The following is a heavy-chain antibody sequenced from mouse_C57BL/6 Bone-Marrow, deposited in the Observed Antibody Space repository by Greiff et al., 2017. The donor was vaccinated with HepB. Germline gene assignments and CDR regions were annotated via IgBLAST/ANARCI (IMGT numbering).Heavy chain of an antibody. CDR1: GYTFTSYW. J-gene: IGHJ2*01. CDR3: ATGYYGSRAFDY. D-gene: IGHD1-1*01. Sequence: QVQLQQPGAELVKPGASVKMSCKASGYTFTSYWITWVKQRPGQGLEWIGDIYPGSGNTYYNEKFKGKATLTADKSSSTAYMELRSLTSEDSAVYFCATGYYGSRAFDYWGQGTTLTVSS. V-gene: IGHV1-55*01. CDR2: IYPGSGNT.